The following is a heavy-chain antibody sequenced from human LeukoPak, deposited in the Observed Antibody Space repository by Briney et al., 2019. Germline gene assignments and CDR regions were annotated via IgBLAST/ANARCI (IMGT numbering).Heavy chain of an antibody. D-gene: IGHD4-23*01. V-gene: IGHV4-39*01. CDR1: GDSISSSSYY. CDR3: ATSPQYGGY. J-gene: IGHJ4*02. Sequence: SETLSLTCTVSGDSISSSSYYWGWIRQPPGKGLEWIGNIYYSGSTYYNPSLKSRVTISVDTSKNQFSLKLSSVTAADTAVYYCATSPQYGGYLGQGTLVTVSS. CDR2: IYYSGST.